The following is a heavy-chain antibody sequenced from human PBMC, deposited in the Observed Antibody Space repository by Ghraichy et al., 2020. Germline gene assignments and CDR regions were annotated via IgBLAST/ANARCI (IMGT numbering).Heavy chain of an antibody. CDR1: GFTFSNAW. Sequence: GESLNISCAASGFTFSNAWMSWVRQAPGKGLEWVGRIKSKTDGGTTDYAAPVKGRFTISRDDSKNTLYLQMNSLKTEDTAVYYCTSEGTTVTTGGGYWGQGTLVTVSS. CDR3: TSEGTTVTTGGGY. J-gene: IGHJ4*02. D-gene: IGHD4-11*01. CDR2: IKSKTDGGTT. V-gene: IGHV3-15*01.